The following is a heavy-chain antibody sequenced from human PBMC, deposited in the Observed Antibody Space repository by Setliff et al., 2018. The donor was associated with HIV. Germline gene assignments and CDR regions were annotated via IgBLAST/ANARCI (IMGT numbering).Heavy chain of an antibody. D-gene: IGHD2-21*02. CDR2: IYHSGST. J-gene: IGHJ6*02. Sequence: SETLSLTCTVSGYSISSGYYWGWIRQPPGKGLEWIGSIYHSGSTYYNPSHKSRVTISVDTSKNQFSLKLSSVTAADTAVYYCARAMRGVVVTNMYYYYGMDVWGQGTTVTVSS. CDR3: ARAMRGVVVTNMYYYYGMDV. CDR1: GYSISSGYY. V-gene: IGHV4-38-2*02.